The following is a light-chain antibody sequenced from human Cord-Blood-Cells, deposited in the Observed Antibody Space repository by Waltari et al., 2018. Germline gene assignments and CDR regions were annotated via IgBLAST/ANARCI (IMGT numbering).Light chain of an antibody. J-gene: IGKJ1*01. V-gene: IGKV1-5*03. CDR1: QSISSW. CDR3: QQYNSPWT. Sequence: DIQMTQSPSTLSASGGDRVTITCRASQSISSWLAWYQQKPGKAPKLLIYKASSLESGVPSRFSGSGSGTEFTLTISSLQPDDFATYYCQQYNSPWTFGQGTKVEIK. CDR2: KAS.